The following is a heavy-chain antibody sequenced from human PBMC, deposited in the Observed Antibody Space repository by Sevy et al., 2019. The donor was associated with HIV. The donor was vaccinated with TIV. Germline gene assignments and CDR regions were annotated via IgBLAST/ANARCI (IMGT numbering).Heavy chain of an antibody. CDR3: AKDPNFPSCSSTSCSITYYYYYMDV. J-gene: IGHJ6*03. V-gene: IGHV3-30*02. Sequence: GGSLRLSCAASGFTFSSYGMHWVRQAPGKGLEWVAFIRYDGSNKYYADSVKGRFTISRDNSKNTLYLQMNSLRAEDTAVYYCAKDPNFPSCSSTSCSITYYYYYMDVWGKRTTVTVSS. D-gene: IGHD2-2*01. CDR1: GFTFSSYG. CDR2: IRYDGSNK.